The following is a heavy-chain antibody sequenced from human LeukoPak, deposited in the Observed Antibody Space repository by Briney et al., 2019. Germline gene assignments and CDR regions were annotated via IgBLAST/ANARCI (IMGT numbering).Heavy chain of an antibody. CDR2: INTDGSST. V-gene: IGHV3-74*01. CDR3: ARVGREYSNSSPPDY. J-gene: IGHJ4*02. CDR1: GFTFSSYW. Sequence: GGSLRLSCAASGFTFSSYWMHWVRQAPGKGLVWVSRINTDGSSTSYADSVKGRFTISRDNAKNSLYLQMNSLRVEDTAVYYCARVGREYSNSSPPDYWGQGTLVTVSS. D-gene: IGHD6-6*01.